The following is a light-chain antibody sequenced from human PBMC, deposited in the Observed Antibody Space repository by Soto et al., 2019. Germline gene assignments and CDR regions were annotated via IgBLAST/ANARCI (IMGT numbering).Light chain of an antibody. J-gene: IGLJ1*01. Sequence: QSALTQPASVSGSPGQSITISCTGTSSDVGSYNLVSWYQQHPGKAPKLMIYEGSKRPSGVSNRFSGSKSGNTASLTISGLQAEDEADYYCCSSRVFGTGTKLTVL. V-gene: IGLV2-23*01. CDR1: SSDVGSYNL. CDR2: EGS. CDR3: CSSRV.